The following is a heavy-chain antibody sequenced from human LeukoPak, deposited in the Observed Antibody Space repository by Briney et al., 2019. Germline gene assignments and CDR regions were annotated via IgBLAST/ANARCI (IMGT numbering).Heavy chain of an antibody. D-gene: IGHD2-2*01. CDR1: GGTFSSYT. CDR3: ARGGCSSTSCVNWFDP. Sequence: ASVKVSCKASGGTFSSYTISWVRQAPGQGLEWMGRIIPILGIANYAQEFQGRVTITADKSTSTAYMELSSLRSEDTAVYYCARGGCSSTSCVNWFDPWGQGTLVTVSS. V-gene: IGHV1-69*02. J-gene: IGHJ5*02. CDR2: IIPILGIA.